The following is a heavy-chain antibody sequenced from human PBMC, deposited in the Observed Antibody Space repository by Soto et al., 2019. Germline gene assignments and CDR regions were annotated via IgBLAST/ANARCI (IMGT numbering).Heavy chain of an antibody. CDR1: GSTFTSSA. V-gene: IGHV1-58*01. Sequence: SVKVSCKASGSTFTSSAVQWVRQARGQRLEWIGWIVVGSGNTNYAQKFQERVTITRDMSTSTAYMELSSLRSEDTAVYYCAAFEVYEQWLIDGMDVWGQGTTVTVSS. CDR2: IVVGSGNT. CDR3: AAFEVYEQWLIDGMDV. D-gene: IGHD6-19*01. J-gene: IGHJ6*02.